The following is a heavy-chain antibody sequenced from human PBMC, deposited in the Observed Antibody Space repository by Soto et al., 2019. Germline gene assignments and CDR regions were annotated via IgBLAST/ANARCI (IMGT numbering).Heavy chain of an antibody. CDR2: VNGRGSST. CDR1: GFTFANYA. CDR3: AKGRYFDCLGRNWSDP. J-gene: IGHJ5*02. D-gene: IGHD3-9*01. V-gene: IGHV3-23*01. Sequence: EVQLLESGGTLVRPGGSLRLSCAASGFTFANYAMSWVRQAPGKGLEWVSAVNGRGSSTYYADSVKGRFTISKDNSKNTPYRKMNSLGAEDPALYYGAKGRYFDCLGRNWSDPWGKGTLFPVS.